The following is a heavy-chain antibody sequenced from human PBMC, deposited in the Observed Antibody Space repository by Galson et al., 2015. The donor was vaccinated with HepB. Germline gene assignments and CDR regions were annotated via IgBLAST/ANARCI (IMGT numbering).Heavy chain of an antibody. CDR2: INPSGGST. V-gene: IGHV1-46*01. CDR3: ARELIVLAAAGWGIDY. J-gene: IGHJ4*02. CDR1: GYTFTSYY. D-gene: IGHD6-13*01. Sequence: SVKVSCKASGYTFTSYYMHWVRQAPGQGLEWMGIINPSGGSTSYAQKFQGRVTMTRDTSTSTVYMELSSLRSEDTAVYYCARELIVLAAAGWGIDYWGQGTLVTVSS.